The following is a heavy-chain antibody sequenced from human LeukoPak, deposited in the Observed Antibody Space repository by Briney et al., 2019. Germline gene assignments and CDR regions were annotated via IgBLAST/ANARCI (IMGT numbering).Heavy chain of an antibody. CDR1: GFTFSSYG. CDR2: ISYDGSNK. CDR3: AKVVSGY. Sequence: GRSLRLSCAASGFTFSSYGMHWVRQAPGKGLEWVAVISYDGSNKYYADSVKGRFTISRDNSKNTLYLQMSSLRAEDTAVYYCAKVVSGYWGQGTLVTVSS. V-gene: IGHV3-30*18. D-gene: IGHD2-21*01. J-gene: IGHJ4*02.